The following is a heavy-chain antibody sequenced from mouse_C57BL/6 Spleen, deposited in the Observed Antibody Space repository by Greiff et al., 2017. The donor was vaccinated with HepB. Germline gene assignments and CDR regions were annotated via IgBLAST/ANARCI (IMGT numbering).Heavy chain of an antibody. CDR2: ISDGGSYT. CDR3: ARDGNYSNYVDY. J-gene: IGHJ2*01. V-gene: IGHV5-4*03. CDR1: GFTFSSYA. Sequence: MLVESGGGLVKPGGSLKLSCAASGFTFSSYAMSWVRQTPEKRLEWVATISDGGSYTYYPDNVKGRFTISRDNAKNNLYLQMSHLKSEDTAMYYCARDGNYSNYVDYWGQGTTLTVSS. D-gene: IGHD2-5*01.